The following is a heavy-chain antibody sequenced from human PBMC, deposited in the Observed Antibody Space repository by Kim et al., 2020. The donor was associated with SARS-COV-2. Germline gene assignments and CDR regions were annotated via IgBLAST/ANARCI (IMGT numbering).Heavy chain of an antibody. V-gene: IGHV4-59*13. D-gene: IGHD2-15*01. J-gene: IGHJ5*02. Sequence: SETLSLTCTVSGGSISSYYWSWIRQPPGKGLEWIGYIYYSGSTNYNPSLKSRVTISVDTSKNQFSLKLSSVTAADTAVYYCARGSLGGNPTSFWSWGQGTLVTVSS. CDR3: ARGSLGGNPTSFWS. CDR2: IYYSGST. CDR1: GGSISSYY.